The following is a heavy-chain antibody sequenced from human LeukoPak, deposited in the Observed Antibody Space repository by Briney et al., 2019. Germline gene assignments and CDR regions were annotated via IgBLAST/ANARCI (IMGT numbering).Heavy chain of an antibody. Sequence: QAGGSLRLSCAASGFTFSSYEMNWVRQAPGKGLEWVSYISSSGSTIYYADSVKGLFIISRDNAKNSLYMQMNSLRAEDTAVYYCARGPYYYDSSGYYHYYYGMDVWGQGTTVTVSS. CDR2: ISSSGSTI. CDR1: GFTFSSYE. CDR3: ARGPYYYDSSGYYHYYYGMDV. V-gene: IGHV3-48*03. J-gene: IGHJ6*02. D-gene: IGHD3-22*01.